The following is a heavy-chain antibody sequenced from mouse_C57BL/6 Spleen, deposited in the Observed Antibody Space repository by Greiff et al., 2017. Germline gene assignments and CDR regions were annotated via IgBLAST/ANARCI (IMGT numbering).Heavy chain of an antibody. Sequence: QVQLQQPGAELVKPGASVKLSCKASGYTFTSYWMHWVKQRPGQGLAWIGMIHPNSGSTNYNEKFKSKATLTVDKSSSTAYMQLSSLTSEDSAVYYCARWNYEYAMDYWGQGTSVTVSS. J-gene: IGHJ4*01. V-gene: IGHV1-64*01. CDR3: ARWNYEYAMDY. CDR2: IHPNSGST. CDR1: GYTFTSYW. D-gene: IGHD2-4*01.